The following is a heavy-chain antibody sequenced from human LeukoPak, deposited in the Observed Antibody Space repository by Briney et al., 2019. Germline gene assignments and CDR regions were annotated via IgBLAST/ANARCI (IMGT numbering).Heavy chain of an antibody. CDR1: GFTFSSYA. CDR3: AKAGSSTTCRRFDY. CDR2: IGSSAGST. V-gene: IGHV3-23*01. J-gene: IGHJ4*02. D-gene: IGHD2-2*01. Sequence: PGGSLRLSCAASGFTFSSYAMSWVRQAPGEGLEWVSGIGSSAGSTYYADSVKGRFTISRDNSKNTLYLQMNSLRAEDTAVYYCAKAGSSTTCRRFDYWGQGTLVTVSS.